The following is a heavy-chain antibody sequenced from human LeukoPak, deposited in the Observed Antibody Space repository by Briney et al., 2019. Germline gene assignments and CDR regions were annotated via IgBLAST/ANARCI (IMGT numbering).Heavy chain of an antibody. CDR1: GYTFTNYD. J-gene: IGHJ4*02. V-gene: IGHV1-8*01. CDR2: TNPNSANT. Sequence: GASVKVSCRASGYTFTNYDINWVRQATGHGLGWMGWTNPNSANTGYAQKFQGRVTMTRNTSISTAYMELSSLRSEDTDVYYCAIVNCSSTSCRSKFFDYWGQGTLVTVSS. D-gene: IGHD2-2*01. CDR3: AIVNCSSTSCRSKFFDY.